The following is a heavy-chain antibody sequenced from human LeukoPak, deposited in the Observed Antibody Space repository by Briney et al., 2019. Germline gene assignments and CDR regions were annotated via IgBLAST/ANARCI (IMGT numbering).Heavy chain of an antibody. CDR1: GFTVRDGY. V-gene: IGHV3-66*04. Sequence: PGGSLRLSCAASGFTVRDGYMSWVRQAPGKRLEWLAFIYVSGTTFYAASVKGRFTISRDNAKNTEYLQMNNLRAEDTALYYCGRHAYGGSPPLSWGQGALVTVSS. CDR2: IYVSGTT. D-gene: IGHD3-10*01. J-gene: IGHJ4*02. CDR3: GRHAYGGSPPLS.